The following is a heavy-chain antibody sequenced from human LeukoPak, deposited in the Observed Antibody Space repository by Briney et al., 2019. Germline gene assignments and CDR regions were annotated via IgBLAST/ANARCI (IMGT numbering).Heavy chain of an antibody. D-gene: IGHD3-10*01. J-gene: IGHJ4*02. CDR1: GGTSSSYA. CDR3: ARGAGKYIDSSLDY. Sequence: ASVKVSCTASGGTSSSYAISWVRQAPGQGLEWMGGIILIFGTANYAQKFQGRVTITADESTTTAYMELSSLRSEDTAVYYCARGAGKYIDSSLDYWGQGTLVTVSS. V-gene: IGHV1-69*13. CDR2: IILIFGTA.